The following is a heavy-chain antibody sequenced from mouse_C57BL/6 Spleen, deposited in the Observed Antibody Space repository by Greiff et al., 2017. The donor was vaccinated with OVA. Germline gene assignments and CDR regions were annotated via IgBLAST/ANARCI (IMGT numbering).Heavy chain of an antibody. V-gene: IGHV1-59*01. CDR2: IDPSDRYT. D-gene: IGHD4-1*01. J-gene: IGHJ4*01. CDR1: GYTFTSHR. CDR3: ARRTGTGAMDY. Sequence: QVQLQQPWAEPVRPGGSVKLSCKASGYTFTSHRMHWVKQRPGQGLEWIGVIDPSDRYTNFNQKVQGKATLTIDTASSTAYMQLSSLTSEDAAVEYCARRTGTGAMDYWGQGTLVTVSA.